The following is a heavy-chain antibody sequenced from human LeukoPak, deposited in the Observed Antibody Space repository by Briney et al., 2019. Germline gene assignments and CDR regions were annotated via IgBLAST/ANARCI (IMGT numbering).Heavy chain of an antibody. V-gene: IGHV3-30*18. CDR3: AKDRYSYAFEYSDS. J-gene: IGHJ4*02. D-gene: IGHD5-18*01. Sequence: PPGGSLRLSCAASGFTFSSYGMHWVRQAPGKGLDWVAVISNDGSKKYYADSVKGRFTISRDNSKNTLSLQVGSLRTEDTAVYYCAKDRYSYAFEYSDSWGQGTLVTVSS. CDR1: GFTFSSYG. CDR2: ISNDGSKK.